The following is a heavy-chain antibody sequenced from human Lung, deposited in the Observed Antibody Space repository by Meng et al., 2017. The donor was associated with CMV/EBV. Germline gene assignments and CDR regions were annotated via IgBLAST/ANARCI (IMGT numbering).Heavy chain of an antibody. Sequence: GESXKISXAVSGFTFNTYAMNWVRQAPGKGLEWVSVIFGGGGTTYYADSVKGRFTISRDNFQKTLYLEMNSLRAEDTAVYYCAKGSEYGNSYLDYWGQGTLVTVSS. CDR2: IFGGGGTT. D-gene: IGHD6-6*01. CDR1: GFTFNTYA. CDR3: AKGSEYGNSYLDY. J-gene: IGHJ4*02. V-gene: IGHV3-23*03.